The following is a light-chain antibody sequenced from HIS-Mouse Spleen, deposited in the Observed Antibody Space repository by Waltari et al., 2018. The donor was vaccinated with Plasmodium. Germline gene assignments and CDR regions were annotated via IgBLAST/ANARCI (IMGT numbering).Light chain of an antibody. CDR2: DVS. J-gene: IGLJ3*02. CDR3: CSYAGSYTLV. CDR1: SSDVGGHNY. V-gene: IGLV2-11*01. Sequence: QSALTQPRSVTGSPGPSVTIPCPGTSSDVGGHNYFYWYQTPPGKAPKLMIYDVSKRPSGVPDRFSGSKSGNTASLTISGLQAEDEADYYCCSYAGSYTLVFGGGTKLTVL.